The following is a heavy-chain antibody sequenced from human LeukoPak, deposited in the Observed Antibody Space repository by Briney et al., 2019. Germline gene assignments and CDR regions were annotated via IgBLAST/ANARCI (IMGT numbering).Heavy chain of an antibody. J-gene: IGHJ4*02. CDR3: ARDLIGGFGDEFDY. CDR2: ISSSSSYI. Sequence: PGGSLRLSCAASGFTFSSYSMNWVRQAPGKGLEWVSSISSSSSYIYYADSVKGRFTISRDNAKNSLYLQMNSLRAEDTAVYYCARDLIGGFGDEFDYWGQGTLVTVSS. CDR1: GFTFSSYS. D-gene: IGHD3-10*01. V-gene: IGHV3-21*01.